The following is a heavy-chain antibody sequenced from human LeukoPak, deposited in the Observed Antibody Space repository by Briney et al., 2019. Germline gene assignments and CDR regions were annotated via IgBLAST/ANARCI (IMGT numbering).Heavy chain of an antibody. J-gene: IGHJ4*02. CDR2: IKSKTDGGTT. Sequence: GGSLRLSCAASGFTFSNAWMSWVRQAPGKRLEWVGRIKSKTDGGTTDYAAPVKDRFTISRDDSKNTLHLQMKSLKTEDTAVYYCSTGYYYGSSDFSHWGQGTLVTVSS. CDR1: GFTFSNAW. V-gene: IGHV3-15*01. D-gene: IGHD3-22*01. CDR3: STGYYYGSSDFSH.